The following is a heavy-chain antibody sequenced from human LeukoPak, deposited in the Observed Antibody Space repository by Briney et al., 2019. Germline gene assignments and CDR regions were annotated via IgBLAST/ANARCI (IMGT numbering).Heavy chain of an antibody. CDR3: RGSSSQYYYYYYMDV. CDR1: GGSISSGGYY. D-gene: IGHD6-6*01. Sequence: SETLSLTCTVSGGSISSGGYYWSWIRQHPGKGLEWIGYIYYSGSTYYNPSLKSRVTISVDTSKNQFSLKLSSVTAADTAVYYCRGSSSQYYYYYYMDVWGKGTTVTVSS. CDR2: IYYSGST. J-gene: IGHJ6*03. V-gene: IGHV4-31*03.